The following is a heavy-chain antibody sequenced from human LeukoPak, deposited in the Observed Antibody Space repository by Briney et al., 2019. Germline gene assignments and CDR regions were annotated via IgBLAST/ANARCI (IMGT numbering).Heavy chain of an antibody. CDR3: ARGEDYGDYVLDWFDP. J-gene: IGHJ5*02. Sequence: PGGSLRLSCAASGFTFSSYSMNWVRQAPGKGLEWVSYISSSSSTIYYADSAKGRFTISRDNAKNSLYLQMNSLRAEDTAVYYCARGEDYGDYVLDWFDPWGQGTLVTVSS. CDR2: ISSSSSTI. D-gene: IGHD4-17*01. CDR1: GFTFSSYS. V-gene: IGHV3-48*01.